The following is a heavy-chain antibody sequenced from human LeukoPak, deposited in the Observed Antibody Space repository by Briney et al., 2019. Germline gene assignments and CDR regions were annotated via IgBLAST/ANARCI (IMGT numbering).Heavy chain of an antibody. V-gene: IGHV4-34*01. CDR3: ARGPTYYYGSGSYYTRWFDP. J-gene: IGHJ5*02. Sequence: RPSETLSLTSAVYGGSFSGYYWSWIRQPPGRGLEWIGEINHSGSTNYNPSLKSRVTISVDTSKNQFSLKLSSVTAADTAVYYCARGPTYYYGSGSYYTRWFDPWGQGTLVTVSS. CDR1: GGSFSGYY. D-gene: IGHD3-10*01. CDR2: INHSGST.